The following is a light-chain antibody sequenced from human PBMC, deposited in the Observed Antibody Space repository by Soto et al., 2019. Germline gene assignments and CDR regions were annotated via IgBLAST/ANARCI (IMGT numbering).Light chain of an antibody. J-gene: IGLJ1*01. CDR3: SSYGGRDNFXX. CDR1: SSDIGGHNY. Sequence: QSALTQPPSASGSPGQSVTISCTGTSSDIGGHNYVSWYQHHPGKAPKLIIYEVTERPSGVPDRFSGSKSGNTASLTVSGLQAEDEADYYCSSYGGRDNFXXXGTGXKXTVL. CDR2: EVT. V-gene: IGLV2-8*01.